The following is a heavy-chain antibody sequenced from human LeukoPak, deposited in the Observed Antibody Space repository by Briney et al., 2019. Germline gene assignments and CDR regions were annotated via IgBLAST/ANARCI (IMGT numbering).Heavy chain of an antibody. CDR2: ISYDGKEK. D-gene: IGHD6-13*01. CDR3: AKTYSSSRANYYYYYYMDV. Sequence: GGSLRLSCVASGFTFSSDSMHWVRQAPGKGLEWVAVISYDGKEKYHADSVKGRFTISRDSSKNTLYLQMNSLRAEDTAVYYCAKTYSSSRANYYYYYYMDVWGKGTTVTISS. CDR1: GFTFSSDS. V-gene: IGHV3-30-3*02. J-gene: IGHJ6*03.